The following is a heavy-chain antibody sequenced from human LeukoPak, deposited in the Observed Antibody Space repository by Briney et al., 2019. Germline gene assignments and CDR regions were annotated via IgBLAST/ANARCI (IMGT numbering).Heavy chain of an antibody. D-gene: IGHD1-1*01. CDR3: ARFGTTHDAFDI. J-gene: IGHJ3*02. CDR2: ISSSSSYT. V-gene: IGHV3-11*03. CDR1: GFTYSDYY. Sequence: GGSLRLSCAASGFTYSDYYMSWIRQAPGKGLEWVSYISSSSSYTNYADSVKGRFTISRDNAKNSLYLQMNSLRAEDTAVYYCARFGTTHDAFDIWGQGTMVTVS.